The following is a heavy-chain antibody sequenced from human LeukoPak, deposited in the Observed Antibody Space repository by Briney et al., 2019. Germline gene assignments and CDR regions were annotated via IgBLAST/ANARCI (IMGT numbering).Heavy chain of an antibody. V-gene: IGHV4-61*02. D-gene: IGHD3-9*01. CDR3: ARAFDDAFDI. CDR1: GGSINHNNYY. J-gene: IGHJ3*02. Sequence: PSETLSLTCSVSGGSINHNNYYWSWIRQPAGKGLEWIGRIYTSGSTNYNPSLKSRVTISVDTSKNQFSLKLSSVTAADTAVYYCARAFDDAFDIWGQGAMVTVSS. CDR2: IYTSGST.